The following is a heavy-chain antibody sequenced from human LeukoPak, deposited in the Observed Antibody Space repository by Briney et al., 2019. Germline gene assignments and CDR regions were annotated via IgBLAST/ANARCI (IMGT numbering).Heavy chain of an antibody. CDR3: ARRDPDDAFDI. J-gene: IGHJ3*02. CDR2: MWYDGSNK. CDR1: GFTFSSYG. V-gene: IGHV3-33*01. Sequence: PGGSLRLSCAASGFTFSSYGMHWVRQAPGKGLEWVAVMWYDGSNKYYADSVKGRFTISRDNSKNTLYLQMNSLRAEDTAVYYCARRDPDDAFDIWGQGTMVTVSS.